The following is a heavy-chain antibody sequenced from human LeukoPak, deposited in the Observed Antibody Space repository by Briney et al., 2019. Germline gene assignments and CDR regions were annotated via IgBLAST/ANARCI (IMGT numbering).Heavy chain of an antibody. J-gene: IGHJ4*02. CDR3: AKGTTWIQLWSLFDY. CDR1: GFTFDDYA. Sequence: TGGSLRLSCAASGFTFDDYAMHWVRQAPGKGLEWVSGISWNSGSIGYADSVKGRFTISRDNAKNSLYLQMNSLRAEDTALYYCAKGTTWIQLWSLFDYWGQGTLVTVSS. D-gene: IGHD5-18*01. V-gene: IGHV3-9*01. CDR2: ISWNSGSI.